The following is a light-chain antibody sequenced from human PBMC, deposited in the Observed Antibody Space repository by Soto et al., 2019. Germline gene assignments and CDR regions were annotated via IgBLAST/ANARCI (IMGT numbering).Light chain of an antibody. V-gene: IGKV3-20*01. J-gene: IGKJ5*01. CDR2: GAS. CDR3: QQYGSSHT. Sequence: EIVLTQSPGTLSLSPGERATLSCRAIQSVTSTYLAWYQQKPGQAPRLLIYGASSRAIGIPDRFSGSVSGSDFILTINRLEPEDFAVYYCQQYGSSHTFGQGTRLEIK. CDR1: QSVTSTY.